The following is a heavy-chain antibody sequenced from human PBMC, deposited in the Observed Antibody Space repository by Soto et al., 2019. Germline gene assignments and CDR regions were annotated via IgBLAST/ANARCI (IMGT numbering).Heavy chain of an antibody. D-gene: IGHD3-22*01. J-gene: IGHJ4*02. Sequence: GESLKISCAASGFTFSSYGMHWVRQAPGKGLEWVAVISYDGSNKYYADSVKGRFTISRDNSKNTLYLQMNSLRAEDTAVYYCARAGSDYYDSSGYYPTHFDYWGQGTLVTVSS. CDR3: ARAGSDYYDSSGYYPTHFDY. CDR1: GFTFSSYG. CDR2: ISYDGSNK. V-gene: IGHV3-30*03.